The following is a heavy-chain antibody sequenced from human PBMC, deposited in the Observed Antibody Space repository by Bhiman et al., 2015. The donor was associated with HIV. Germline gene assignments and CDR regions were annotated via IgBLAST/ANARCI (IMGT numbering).Heavy chain of an antibody. Sequence: VQLVESGGGLVKPGGSLRLSCAASGFTFSSHSMNWVRQAPGKGLEWVSSISSSSSTIYYADSVKGRFTISRDNAKNSLYLQMNSLRAEDTAVYYCASGSGSVNLDHWGQGTLVTVSS. V-gene: IGHV3-21*01. CDR2: ISSSSSTI. J-gene: IGHJ4*02. D-gene: IGHD3-10*01. CDR3: ASGSGSVNLDH. CDR1: GFTFSSHS.